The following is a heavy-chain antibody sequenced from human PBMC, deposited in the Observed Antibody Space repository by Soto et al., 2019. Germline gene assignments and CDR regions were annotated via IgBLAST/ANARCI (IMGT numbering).Heavy chain of an antibody. CDR2: IIPIFGTA. CDR1: GGTFSSYA. J-gene: IGHJ6*02. CDR3: ARFLGGYSSSSGFDYYYYGMDV. Sequence: GASVKVSCKASGGTFSSYAISWVRQAPGQGLEWMGGIIPIFGTANYAQKFQGRVTITADESTSTAYMELSSLRSEDTAVYYCARFLGGYSSSSGFDYYYYGMDVWGQGTTVTVSS. V-gene: IGHV1-69*13. D-gene: IGHD6-6*01.